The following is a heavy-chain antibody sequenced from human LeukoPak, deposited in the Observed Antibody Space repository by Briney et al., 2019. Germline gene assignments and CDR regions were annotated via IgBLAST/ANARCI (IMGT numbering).Heavy chain of an antibody. J-gene: IGHJ6*03. D-gene: IGHD2-15*01. CDR3: ARDRGYCSGGSCNYYYMDV. CDR2: IKHDGSEE. V-gene: IGHV3-7*01. CDR1: GFTFNSYW. Sequence: PGGSLGLSCAASGFTFNSYWMTWVRQAPGKGLEWVANIKHDGSEEYFVDSVKGRFTISRDNAKNSLYLQMNSLRAEDTAVYYCARDRGYCSGGSCNYYYMDVWGKGTTVTVSS.